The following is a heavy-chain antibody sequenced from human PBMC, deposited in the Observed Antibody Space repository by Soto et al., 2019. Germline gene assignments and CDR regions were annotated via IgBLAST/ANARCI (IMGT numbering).Heavy chain of an antibody. Sequence: EVQLLESGGGLVQPGGSLRLSCAASGFTFSSYAMSWVRQAPGKGLEWVSAISGSGGSTYYAESGKGRFTISRDNSKNTLYLQITSLSAEDSAVYYSPKILDIVVVPAAIVSLYYYYGMDVSGQGTTVTVSS. CDR2: ISGSGGST. CDR1: GFTFSSYA. J-gene: IGHJ6*02. CDR3: PKILDIVVVPAAIVSLYYYYGMDV. V-gene: IGHV3-23*01. D-gene: IGHD2-2*01.